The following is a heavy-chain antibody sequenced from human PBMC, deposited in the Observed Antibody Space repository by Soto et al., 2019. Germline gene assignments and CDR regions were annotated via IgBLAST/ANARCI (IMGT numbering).Heavy chain of an antibody. V-gene: IGHV4-31*03. J-gene: IGHJ4*02. D-gene: IGHD6-13*01. CDR3: ARGERIAAAGRPPLDY. CDR2: IYYSGST. CDR1: GGSISSGGYY. Sequence: QVQLQESGPGLVKPSQTLSLTCTVSGGSISSGGYYWSWIRQHPGKGLEWIGYIYYSGSTYYNPSLKSRVTISVDTSKNLFSLKLSSVTAADTAVYYCARGERIAAAGRPPLDYWGQGTLVTVSS.